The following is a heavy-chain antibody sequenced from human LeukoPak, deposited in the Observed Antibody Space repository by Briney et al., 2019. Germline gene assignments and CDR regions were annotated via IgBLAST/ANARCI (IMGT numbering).Heavy chain of an antibody. CDR1: GFTFSSYS. CDR2: ISSSSSTI. J-gene: IGHJ4*02. D-gene: IGHD3-10*01. Sequence: GGSLRLSCAASGFTFSSYSMNWVRQAPGKGLEWVSYISSSSSTIYYADSVEGRFTISRDNAKNSLYLQMNSLRAEDTAVYYCATASELLWFGELLNFDYWGQGTLVTVSS. CDR3: ATASELLWFGELLNFDY. V-gene: IGHV3-48*01.